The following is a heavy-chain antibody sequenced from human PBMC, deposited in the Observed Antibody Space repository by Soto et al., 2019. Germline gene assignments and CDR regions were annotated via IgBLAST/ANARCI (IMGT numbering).Heavy chain of an antibody. CDR3: ARQVVAYCCGGSCYSPNRAWFDP. Sequence: PSETVSLTRTVSGGSISSSSYYWGWIRQPPGKGLEWIGSIYYSGSTYYNPSLKSRVTICVDTSKNQFSLKLSSVTAADMALYYCARQVVAYCCGGSCYSPNRAWFDPWGQGTLVTVSS. V-gene: IGHV4-39*01. J-gene: IGHJ5*02. CDR1: GGSISSSSYY. D-gene: IGHD2-15*01. CDR2: IYYSGST.